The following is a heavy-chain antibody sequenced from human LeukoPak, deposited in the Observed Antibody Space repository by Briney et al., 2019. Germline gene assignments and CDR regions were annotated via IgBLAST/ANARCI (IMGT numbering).Heavy chain of an antibody. CDR3: ARQGFLEEFDP. CDR1: GFTVSSNY. CDR2: IYSGGST. V-gene: IGHV3-66*02. D-gene: IGHD3-3*01. Sequence: QTGGSLRLSCAASGFTVSSNYMSWVRQAPGKGLEWVSVIYSGGSTYYADSVKGRFTISRDNSKNTLYLQMNSLRAEDTAVYYCARQGFLEEFDPWGQGTLVTVSS. J-gene: IGHJ5*02.